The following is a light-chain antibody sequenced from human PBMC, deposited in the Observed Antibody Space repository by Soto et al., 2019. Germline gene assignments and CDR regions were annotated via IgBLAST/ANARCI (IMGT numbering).Light chain of an antibody. J-gene: IGLJ2*01. CDR2: SNN. V-gene: IGLV1-44*01. CDR1: SSNIGSNA. Sequence: QSVLTQPPSASGTPGQRVTISCSGSSSNIGSNAVSWYQQLPGTAPKLLIYSNNHRPSGVPDRFSGSKSGTSASLAISGLRSEDEADYYCAAWDDSLNGVVFGGGTKVTVL. CDR3: AAWDDSLNGVV.